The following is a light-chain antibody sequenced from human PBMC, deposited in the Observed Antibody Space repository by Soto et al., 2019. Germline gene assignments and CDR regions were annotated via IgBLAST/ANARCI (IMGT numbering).Light chain of an antibody. J-gene: IGLJ2*01. CDR2: SKN. CDR3: ASWDDSLEGVV. Sequence: QSVVTQPPSASGPPGQTVTISCSGSSSNIGGNVVNWYQQVPGTAPRLLIYSKNQRPSGVPDRFSASKSGTTASLAISGLQSEDEADYYCASWDDSLEGVVFGGGTKLTVL. CDR1: SSNIGGNV. V-gene: IGLV1-44*01.